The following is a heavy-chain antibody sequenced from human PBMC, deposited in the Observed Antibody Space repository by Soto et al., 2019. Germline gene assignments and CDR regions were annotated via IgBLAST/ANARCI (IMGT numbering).Heavy chain of an antibody. D-gene: IGHD6-19*01. CDR3: VKDSKYSSGWD. V-gene: IGHV4-4*07. CDR2: IYVSGIL. Sequence: SEALSLTCSVSGASISSYYWSWIRQPAGKGLEWIGRIYVSGILNYNPSLKSRVTMSGDTSKNQFSLKLSSVTAADTAVYFCVKDSKYSSGWDWGQGALVTVSS. J-gene: IGHJ4*02. CDR1: GASISSYY.